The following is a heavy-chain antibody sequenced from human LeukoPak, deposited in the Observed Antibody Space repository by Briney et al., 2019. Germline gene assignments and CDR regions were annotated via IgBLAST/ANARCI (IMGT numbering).Heavy chain of an antibody. CDR3: AELGITMIGGV. J-gene: IGHJ6*04. V-gene: IGHV3-48*03. D-gene: IGHD3-10*02. Sequence: GTSLRLSCAASGFTFSSYEMNWVRQAPGKGLEWVSYISSSGSTIYYADSVKGRFTISRDNAKNSLYLQMNSLRAEDTAVYYCAELGITMIGGVWGKGTTVTISS. CDR2: ISSSGSTI. CDR1: GFTFSSYE.